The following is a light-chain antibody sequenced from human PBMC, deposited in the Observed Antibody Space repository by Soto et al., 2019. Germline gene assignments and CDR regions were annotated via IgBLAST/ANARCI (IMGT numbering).Light chain of an antibody. CDR3: CSYTGSRSWV. V-gene: IGLV2-14*01. J-gene: IGLJ3*02. CDR2: EVR. Sequence: QSVLTQPASVSGSPGQSITISCTGTSSDVGGYNHVSWYQQHPGKAPKLIIYEVRNRPSGVSNRLSGSKSGNTASLTISGLQADDEADYYCCSYTGSRSWVFGGGTQLTVL. CDR1: SSDVGGYNH.